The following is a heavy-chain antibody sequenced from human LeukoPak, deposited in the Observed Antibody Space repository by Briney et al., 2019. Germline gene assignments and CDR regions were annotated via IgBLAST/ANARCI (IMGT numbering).Heavy chain of an antibody. CDR2: ISYDGSNK. Sequence: GGSLRLSCAASGFTFSSYAMHWVRQAPGKGLEWVAVISYDGSNKYYADSVKGRFTISRDNSKNTLYLQMNSLRAEDTAVYYCARGPMIRYGSGSYWALDFDYWGQGTLVTVSS. CDR1: GFTFSSYA. V-gene: IGHV3-30-3*01. J-gene: IGHJ4*02. CDR3: ARGPMIRYGSGSYWALDFDY. D-gene: IGHD3-10*01.